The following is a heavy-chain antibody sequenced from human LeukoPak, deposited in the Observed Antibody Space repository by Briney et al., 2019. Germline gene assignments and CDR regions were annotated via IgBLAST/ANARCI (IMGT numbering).Heavy chain of an antibody. J-gene: IGHJ3*02. CDR2: IYYSGST. CDR1: GASISPYY. CDR3: AREAREGHVFDI. Sequence: PSETLSLTCTVSGASISPYYWTWIRQPPGKGLEWIGSIYYSGSTYYNPSLKSRVTISVDTSKNHFSLKLKSVTAADTAVYYCAREAREGHVFDIWGQGTMVTVSS. D-gene: IGHD5-24*01. V-gene: IGHV4-39*07.